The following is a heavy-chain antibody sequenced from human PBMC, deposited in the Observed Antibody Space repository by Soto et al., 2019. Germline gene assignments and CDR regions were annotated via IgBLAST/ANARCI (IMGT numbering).Heavy chain of an antibody. Sequence: SVKVSCKASGGTFSSYTISWVRQAPGQGLEWMGRIIPILGIANYAQKFQGRVTITADKSTSTAYMELSSLRSEDTAVYYCARGMSRSEMCFDYWGQGTLVTVSS. CDR2: IIPILGIA. V-gene: IGHV1-69*02. D-gene: IGHD3-10*01. J-gene: IGHJ4*02. CDR1: GGTFSSYT. CDR3: ARGMSRSEMCFDY.